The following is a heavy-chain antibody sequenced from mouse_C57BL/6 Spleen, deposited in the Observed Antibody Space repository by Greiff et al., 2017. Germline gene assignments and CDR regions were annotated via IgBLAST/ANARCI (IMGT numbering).Heavy chain of an antibody. CDR3: ARKTTFRDYYFDV. D-gene: IGHD2-13*01. CDR2: ISSGSSTI. J-gene: IGHJ1*03. Sequence: EVQVVESGGGLVKPGGSLKLSCAASGFTFSDYGMHWVRQAPEKGLEWVAYISSGSSTIYSADTVKGRYTISRDNAKNTLFLQMTRLMSKDTAMYYCARKTTFRDYYFDVWGTGTTVTVSS. CDR1: GFTFSDYG. V-gene: IGHV5-17*01.